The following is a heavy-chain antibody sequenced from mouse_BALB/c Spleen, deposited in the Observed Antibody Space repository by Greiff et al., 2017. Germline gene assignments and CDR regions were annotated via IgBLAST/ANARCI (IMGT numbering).Heavy chain of an antibody. V-gene: IGHV5-6-2*01. D-gene: IGHD2-14*01. CDR3: ARYRYDAYFDY. CDR2: INSNGGST. Sequence: EVKLVESGGGLVKLGGSLKLSCAASGFTFSSYYMSWVRQTPEKRLELVAAINSNGGSTYYPDTVKGRFTISRDNAKNTLYLQMSSLKSEDTALYYCARYRYDAYFDYWGQGTTLTVSS. CDR1: GFTFSSYY. J-gene: IGHJ2*01.